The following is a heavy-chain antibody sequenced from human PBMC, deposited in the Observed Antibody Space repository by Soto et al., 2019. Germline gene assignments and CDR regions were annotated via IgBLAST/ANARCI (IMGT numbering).Heavy chain of an antibody. CDR2: IVVGSGNT. Sequence: QMQLVQSGPEVKKPGTSVKVSCKASGFTFTSSAMQWVRQARGQRLEWIGWIVVGSGNTNYAQKFQERVTITRDMSTSTAYMELSSLRSEDTAVYYCAAICRSSTSCYSSVDWGQGTLVTVSS. CDR3: AAICRSSTSCYSSVD. D-gene: IGHD2-2*01. CDR1: GFTFTSSA. J-gene: IGHJ4*02. V-gene: IGHV1-58*02.